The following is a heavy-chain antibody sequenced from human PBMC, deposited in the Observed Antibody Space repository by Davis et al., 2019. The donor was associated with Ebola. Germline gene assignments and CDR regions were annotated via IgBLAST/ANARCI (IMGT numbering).Heavy chain of an antibody. Sequence: SETLSPPCTASGGSISSYYWGWIRQPPGKGLEWIGYIFNSGTTAYNPSLKGPVTISVDTSKNQFSLNLGSVTAADTAVYYCARLDCTGSSCYPLFQHWGQGTLVTVSS. V-gene: IGHV4-59*01. CDR3: ARLDCTGSSCYPLFQH. CDR1: GGSISSYY. D-gene: IGHD2-15*01. CDR2: IFNSGTT. J-gene: IGHJ1*01.